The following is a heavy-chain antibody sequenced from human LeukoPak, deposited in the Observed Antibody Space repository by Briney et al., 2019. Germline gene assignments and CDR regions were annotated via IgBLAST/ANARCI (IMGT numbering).Heavy chain of an antibody. CDR3: ARGDQGLDY. Sequence: PSETLSLTCAVSGASISSSNWWTWVRQPPGKGLEWIGEIYHSGDTNYNPSLKSRVTISVDKSKNQFSLQLNSVTPEDTAVYYCARGDQGLDYWGQGTLVTVSS. CDR1: GASISSSNW. J-gene: IGHJ4*02. CDR2: IYHSGDT. V-gene: IGHV4-4*02. D-gene: IGHD2-2*01.